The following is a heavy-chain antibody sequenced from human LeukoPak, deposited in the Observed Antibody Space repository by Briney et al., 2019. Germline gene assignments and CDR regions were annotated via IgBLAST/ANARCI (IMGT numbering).Heavy chain of an antibody. J-gene: IGHJ4*02. CDR2: INQDGSKK. V-gene: IGHV3-7*01. D-gene: IGHD4/OR15-4a*01. Sequence: GGSLRLSCVASRFTFSNYWMSWVRQAPGKGLEWVANINQDGSKKVYADSMKGRFTISRDNAKESLHLQLNSLRADDTAVYYCAKWGPHCVGNYCPALDSWGQGTLVTVSS. CDR1: RFTFSNYW. CDR3: AKWGPHCVGNYCPALDS.